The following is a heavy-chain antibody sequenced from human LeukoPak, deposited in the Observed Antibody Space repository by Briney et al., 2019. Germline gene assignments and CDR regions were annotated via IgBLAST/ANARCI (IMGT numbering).Heavy chain of an antibody. CDR3: AKDSDRIAAAGAFDY. J-gene: IGHJ4*02. Sequence: GTSLRLSCAASGFTFTSYGMHWVRQAPGKGLEWVALITYDGYYKYYSDSVKGRFTISSDTSKNTLYLQMNSLRAEDTAVYYCAKDSDRIAAAGAFDYWGQGTLVTVSS. CDR1: GFTFTSYG. V-gene: IGHV3-30*18. D-gene: IGHD6-13*01. CDR2: ITYDGYYK.